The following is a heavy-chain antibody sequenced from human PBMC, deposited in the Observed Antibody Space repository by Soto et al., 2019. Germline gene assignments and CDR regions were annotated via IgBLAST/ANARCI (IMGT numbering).Heavy chain of an antibody. CDR2: ISGSGGST. CDR3: AKDPYYDFWSGYYAFDI. CDR1: GFTFSSYA. J-gene: IGHJ3*02. Sequence: GGSLRLSCAASGFTFSSYAMSWVRQAPGKGLEWVSAISGSGGSTYYADSVKGRFTISRDNSKNTLYLQMNSLRAEDKAVYYCAKDPYYDFWSGYYAFDIWGQGTMVTVSS. D-gene: IGHD3-3*01. V-gene: IGHV3-23*01.